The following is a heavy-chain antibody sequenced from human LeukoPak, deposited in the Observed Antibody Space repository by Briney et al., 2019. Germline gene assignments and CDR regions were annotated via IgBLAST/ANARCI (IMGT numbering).Heavy chain of an antibody. CDR2: ISNASSNM. V-gene: IGHV3-21*01. J-gene: IGHJ4*02. Sequence: GGSLRLSCAASGFTFSTYRMSWVCQAPGRGLEWVSTISNASSNMYYTDSVKGRFTISRDNAKNSLYLQMNSLRAEDTAVYYCARRGGSGVAAIDYWGQGTLVTVSS. CDR1: GFTFSTYR. D-gene: IGHD2-15*01. CDR3: ARRGGSGVAAIDY.